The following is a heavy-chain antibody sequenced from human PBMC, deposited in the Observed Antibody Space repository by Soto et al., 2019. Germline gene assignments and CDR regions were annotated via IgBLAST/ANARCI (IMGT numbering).Heavy chain of an antibody. Sequence: SETRSLTCAVSGGSISSINWWSGGRQPPCKLVEVVVEIYHSGSTNYNPSLKSRVTISVDKSKNQFSLKLSSVTAADTAVYYCASTAEYYDFWSGYYTYYYYGMDVWGQGTTVTVSS. CDR2: IYHSGST. CDR1: GGSISSINW. CDR3: ASTAEYYDFWSGYYTYYYYGMDV. V-gene: IGHV4-4*02. D-gene: IGHD3-3*01. J-gene: IGHJ6*02.